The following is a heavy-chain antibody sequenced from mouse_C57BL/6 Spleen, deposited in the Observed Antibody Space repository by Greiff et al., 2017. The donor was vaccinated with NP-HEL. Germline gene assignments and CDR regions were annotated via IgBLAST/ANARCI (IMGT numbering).Heavy chain of an antibody. CDR2: INPNNGGT. D-gene: IGHD1-1*01. CDR1: GYTFTDYN. V-gene: IGHV1-22*01. Sequence: EVQLQQSGPELVKPGASVKMSCKASGYTFTDYNMHWVKQSPGKSLEWIGYINPNNGGTSYIQKFKGKATLTVNKSSSTAYMELRSLTSEDAAVYYCARKITTVVAPYYYAMDYWGQGTSVTVSS. J-gene: IGHJ4*01. CDR3: ARKITTVVAPYYYAMDY.